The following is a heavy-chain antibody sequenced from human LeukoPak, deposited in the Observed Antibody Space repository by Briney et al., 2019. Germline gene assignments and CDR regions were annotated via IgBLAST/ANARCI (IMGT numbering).Heavy chain of an antibody. CDR2: IYSSGST. V-gene: IGHV4-59*04. CDR3: AKSGGYGLIDY. Sequence: NTGGSLRLSCAASGFTFSSYEMNWVRQPPGKGLEWIGSIYSSGSTYYNASLQSRVTISIETSKNQISLRLNSVTAADTAIYYCAKSGGYGLIDYWGQGTLVTVSS. CDR1: GFTFSSYE. J-gene: IGHJ4*02. D-gene: IGHD1-26*01.